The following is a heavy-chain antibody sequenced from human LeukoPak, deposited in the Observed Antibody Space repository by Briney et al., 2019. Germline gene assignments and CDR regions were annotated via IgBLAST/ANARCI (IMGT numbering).Heavy chain of an antibody. Sequence: SETLSLTCTVSGGSISSSSYYWGWIRQPPGKGLEWIGSIYYSGSTYYNPSLKSRVTISVDTSKNQFSLKLSSVTAADTAVYYCATLCRRDGYNYGKYYFDYWGQGTLVTVSS. CDR3: ATLCRRDGYNYGKYYFDY. V-gene: IGHV4-39*01. CDR2: IYYSGST. CDR1: GGSISSSSYY. J-gene: IGHJ4*02. D-gene: IGHD5-24*01.